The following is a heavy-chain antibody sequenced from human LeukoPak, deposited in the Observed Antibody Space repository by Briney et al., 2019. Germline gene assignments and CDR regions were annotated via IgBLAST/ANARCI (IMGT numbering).Heavy chain of an antibody. D-gene: IGHD5-18*01. V-gene: IGHV3-33*01. Sequence: GGSLRLSCAASGFTFSSYGMHWVRQAPGKGLEWVAVIWYDGSNKYYADSVKGRFTISRDNSKNTLYLQMNSLRAEDTAVYYCARDLSRANSYGSRFYYYYGMDVWGQGTTATVSS. CDR1: GFTFSSYG. CDR2: IWYDGSNK. CDR3: ARDLSRANSYGSRFYYYYGMDV. J-gene: IGHJ6*02.